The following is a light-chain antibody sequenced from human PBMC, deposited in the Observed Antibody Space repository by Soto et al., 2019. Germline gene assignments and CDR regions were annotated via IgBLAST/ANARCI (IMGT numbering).Light chain of an antibody. CDR2: DGS. CDR3: QQFDDRPYIT. V-gene: IGKV1-33*01. CDR1: QDISNF. J-gene: IGKJ3*01. Sequence: DIQMTQSPSSLSGSIGDRVTITCQASQDISNFLNWYQQKPGKAPNLLIYDGSTLGTGAPSRFCGGGFGAHFTPITSSLQPEDIATYYCQQFDDRPYITFGPGTKVDIK.